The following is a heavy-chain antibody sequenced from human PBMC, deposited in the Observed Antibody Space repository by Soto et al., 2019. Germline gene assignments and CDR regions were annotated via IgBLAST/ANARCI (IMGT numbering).Heavy chain of an antibody. V-gene: IGHV3-30-3*01. J-gene: IGHJ6*02. D-gene: IGHD3-3*01. CDR3: ARDRDDFWSGYPYGMDV. CDR1: GFTFSSYA. Sequence: VGSLRLSCAASGFTFSSYAMHWVRQAPGKGLEWVAVISYDGSNKYYADSVKGRFTISRDNSKNTLYLQMNSLRAEDTAVYYCARDRDDFWSGYPYGMDVWGQGTTVTVSS. CDR2: ISYDGSNK.